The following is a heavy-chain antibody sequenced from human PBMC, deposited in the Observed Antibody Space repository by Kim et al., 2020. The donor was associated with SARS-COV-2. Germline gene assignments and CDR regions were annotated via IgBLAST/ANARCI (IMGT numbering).Heavy chain of an antibody. CDR3: ARESRFLEWNLAGWFDP. Sequence: GGSLRLSCAASGFTFSSYAMHWVRQAPGKGLEWVAVISYDGSNKYYADSVKGRFTISRDNSKNTLYLQMNSLRAEDTAVYYCARESRFLEWNLAGWFDPWGQGTLVTVSS. D-gene: IGHD3-3*01. J-gene: IGHJ5*02. CDR1: GFTFSSYA. V-gene: IGHV3-30-3*01. CDR2: ISYDGSNK.